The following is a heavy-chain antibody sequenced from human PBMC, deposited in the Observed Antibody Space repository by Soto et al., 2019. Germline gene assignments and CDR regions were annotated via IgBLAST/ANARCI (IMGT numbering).Heavy chain of an antibody. CDR1: GFTFSTYA. CDR2: VSGSGDST. J-gene: IGHJ1*01. Sequence: EVQVLESGGGLVQPGGSLRLSCAASGFTFSTYALTWVRRAPGKGLEWVSAVSGSGDSTNYADSVKGRFSISRDNSKNTLYLQMNSLRAEDTAVDYCAKEAGIAVAGTKGYGQHWGQGTLVTVSS. V-gene: IGHV3-23*01. CDR3: AKEAGIAVAGTKGYGQH. D-gene: IGHD6-13*01.